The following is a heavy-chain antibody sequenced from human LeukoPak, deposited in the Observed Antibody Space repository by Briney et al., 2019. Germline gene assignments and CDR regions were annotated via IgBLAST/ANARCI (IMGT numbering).Heavy chain of an antibody. J-gene: IGHJ4*02. Sequence: PAGSLRLSCAASGFTFSNYVMNWVRQAPGKGLECVSGFGVRAGSVYYADPVKGRFTISRDNSQNTLYLQMNSLRAEDTAVYYCAKDLKVGYSAYGCFDYWGQGTLVTVSS. D-gene: IGHD5-12*01. CDR1: GFTFSNYV. CDR2: FGVRAGSV. V-gene: IGHV3-23*01. CDR3: AKDLKVGYSAYGCFDY.